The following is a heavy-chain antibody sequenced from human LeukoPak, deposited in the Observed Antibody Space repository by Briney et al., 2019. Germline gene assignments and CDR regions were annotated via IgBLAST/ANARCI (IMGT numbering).Heavy chain of an antibody. D-gene: IGHD3-10*01. CDR2: IDPDGSEK. CDR3: ARIYYFGDNNWRYFDN. Sequence: GGSLRLSCAASGFTFNSYWMSWVRQAPGKGLEWVANIDPDGSEKQYGDSVKGRFTTSRDNAKNSLYLQMNSLRAEDTAIYYCARIYYFGDNNWRYFDNWGQGTLVIVSS. J-gene: IGHJ4*02. CDR1: GFTFNSYW. V-gene: IGHV3-7*01.